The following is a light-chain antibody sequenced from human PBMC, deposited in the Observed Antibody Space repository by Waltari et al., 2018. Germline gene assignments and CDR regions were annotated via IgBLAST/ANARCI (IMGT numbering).Light chain of an antibody. CDR1: QNLLSSEGNTY. V-gene: IGKV2-30*01. Sequence: DVVMTQSPLSLPVTLGQPASISCRSSQNLLSSEGNTYLNWFQQRPGQSPRRLIYKVSNRDSGVPDRFSGSGSGTDFTLRISRVEAEDVGVYYCMQGSHWPLTFGPGTKVDFK. CDR2: KVS. J-gene: IGKJ3*01. CDR3: MQGSHWPLT.